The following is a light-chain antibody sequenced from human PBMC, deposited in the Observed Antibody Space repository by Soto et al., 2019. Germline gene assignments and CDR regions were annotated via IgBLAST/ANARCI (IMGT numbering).Light chain of an antibody. Sequence: EIVLTQSAATLSLSPGERATLSCRASQSVSSFLAWYQQKPGQAPRLLIYDASNRATDIPARFSGSGSGTDFTLTISSLEPEDFAIYYCQHRSSWPRMYTFGQGTKVDIK. CDR1: QSVSSF. CDR2: DAS. V-gene: IGKV3-11*01. CDR3: QHRSSWPRMYT. J-gene: IGKJ2*01.